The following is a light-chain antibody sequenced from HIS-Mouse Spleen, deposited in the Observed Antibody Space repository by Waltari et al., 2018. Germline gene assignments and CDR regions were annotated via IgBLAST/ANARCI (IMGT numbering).Light chain of an antibody. V-gene: IGLV2-14*01. CDR3: SSYTSSSTLVV. CDR2: EVS. Sequence: QSALTQPASVSGSPGQSITISCTGTSSDVGGYNYVSWYQQHPGKAPKLMIYEVSTRPSGVSNRFPGSKSGNTASLTISGLQAEDEADYYCSSYTSSSTLVVFGGGTKLTVL. J-gene: IGLJ2*01. CDR1: SSDVGGYNY.